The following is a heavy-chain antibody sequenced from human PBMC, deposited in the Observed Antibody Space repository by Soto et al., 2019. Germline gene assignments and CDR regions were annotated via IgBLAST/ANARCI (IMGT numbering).Heavy chain of an antibody. CDR1: DGSISSYY. D-gene: IGHD6-6*01. CDR2: IYYSGST. J-gene: IGHJ5*02. V-gene: IGHV4-59*01. CDR3: ARGGIAARPWWFDP. Sequence: AETLSLTCTVSDGSISSYYCSWIRQSPGKGLEWIGYIYYSGSTNYNPSLKSRVTISVDTSKNQFSLKLSSVTAADTAVYYCARGGIAARPWWFDPWGQGTLVTVSS.